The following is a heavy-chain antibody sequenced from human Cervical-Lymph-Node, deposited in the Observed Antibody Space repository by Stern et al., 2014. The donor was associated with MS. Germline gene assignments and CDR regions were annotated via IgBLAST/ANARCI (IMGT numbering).Heavy chain of an antibody. Sequence: VQLVESGGGVVPPGRSLRLSCVASGFAFKNFGMHWVRQAPGTGLEWLSVIWHDGSNEYYADSLKGRFTISRDNSKNTLYLQMDTLGPDDTAVYYCARHMAAAGTTLPDYWGQGTLVTVSS. J-gene: IGHJ4*02. CDR2: IWHDGSNE. D-gene: IGHD6-13*01. CDR3: ARHMAAAGTTLPDY. CDR1: GFAFKNFG. V-gene: IGHV3-33*03.